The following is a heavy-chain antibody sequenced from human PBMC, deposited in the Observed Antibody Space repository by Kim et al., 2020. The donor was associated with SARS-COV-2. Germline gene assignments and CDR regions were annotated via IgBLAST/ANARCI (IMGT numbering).Heavy chain of an antibody. D-gene: IGHD1-1*01. CDR3: ARDRGGTDY. V-gene: IGHV1-18*01. Sequence: GNTNYAQKLQGRVTMTTDTSTSTAYMELRSLRSDDTAVYYCARDRGGTDYWGQGTLVTVSS. CDR2: GNT. J-gene: IGHJ4*02.